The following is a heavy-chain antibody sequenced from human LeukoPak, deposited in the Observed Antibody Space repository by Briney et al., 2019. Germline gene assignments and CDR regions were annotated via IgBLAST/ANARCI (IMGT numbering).Heavy chain of an antibody. J-gene: IGHJ4*02. Sequence: GGSLRLSCAASGFTFSSYAMTWVRQAPGKGLEWVSGIYASGENTYYADSVKGRFTISRDSSKNTLYLQVNSLRGEDTAVYYCVRGLRELPYWGQGTLVTVSS. D-gene: IGHD1-26*01. CDR2: IYASGENT. V-gene: IGHV3-23*01. CDR1: GFTFSSYA. CDR3: VRGLRELPY.